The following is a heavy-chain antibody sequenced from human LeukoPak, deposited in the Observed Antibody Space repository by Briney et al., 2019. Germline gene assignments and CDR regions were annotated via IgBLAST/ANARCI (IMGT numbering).Heavy chain of an antibody. V-gene: IGHV1-69*13. CDR3: ARTKGDSTGIAAAGPYYYYYYMDV. J-gene: IGHJ6*03. D-gene: IGHD6-13*01. CDR2: IIPIFGTA. Sequence: GASVKVSCKASGGTFSSYAISWVRQAPGQGLEWMGGIIPIFGTANYAQKFQGRVTADESTSTAYMELSSLRSEDTAVYYCARTKGDSTGIAAAGPYYYYYYMDVWGKGTTVTVSS. CDR1: GGTFSSYA.